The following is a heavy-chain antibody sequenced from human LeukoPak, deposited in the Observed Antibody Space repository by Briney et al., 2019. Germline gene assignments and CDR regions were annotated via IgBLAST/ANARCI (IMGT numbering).Heavy chain of an antibody. Sequence: ASVKVSCKTSGYTFTTYAIHWVRQAPGQRLEWMGWINAGNGNTKYSQKFQGRVTITRDTSASTAYMELSSLRSEDTAVYYCARDMPRIAARPVFDYWGQGTLVTVSS. CDR2: INAGNGNT. D-gene: IGHD6-6*01. J-gene: IGHJ4*02. CDR1: GYTFTTYA. CDR3: ARDMPRIAARPVFDY. V-gene: IGHV1-3*01.